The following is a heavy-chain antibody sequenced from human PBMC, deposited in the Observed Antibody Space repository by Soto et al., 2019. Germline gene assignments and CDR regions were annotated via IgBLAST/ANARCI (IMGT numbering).Heavy chain of an antibody. CDR2: IHYTGNT. Sequence: QVQLQESGPGLVKPSETLSLTCTVSGGSVSSGTYQWSWIRQSPGKGLEWIGYIHYTGNTNYNPALKSRVSISVDTSKNHFSLKLTSVTAADTALYFCARLHFYDFWGGSVPMDVWGQGTAVTVSS. CDR3: ARLHFYDFWGGSVPMDV. V-gene: IGHV4-61*03. J-gene: IGHJ6*02. D-gene: IGHD3-3*01. CDR1: GGSVSSGTYQ.